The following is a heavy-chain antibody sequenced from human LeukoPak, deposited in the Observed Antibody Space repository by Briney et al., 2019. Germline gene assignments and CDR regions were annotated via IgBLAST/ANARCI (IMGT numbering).Heavy chain of an antibody. CDR2: IYTSGST. D-gene: IGHD1-26*01. CDR3: ARQTRELLFVRRDWFDP. CDR1: GNSFGDYY. Sequence: SETLSLTCTVSGNSFGDYYWSWIRQPAGKGLEWIGRIYTSGSTTYNPSLKSRVTMSVDTSKSQFSLNLMSVTAADTAVYYCARQTRELLFVRRDWFDPWGQGTLVTVSS. V-gene: IGHV4-4*07. J-gene: IGHJ5*02.